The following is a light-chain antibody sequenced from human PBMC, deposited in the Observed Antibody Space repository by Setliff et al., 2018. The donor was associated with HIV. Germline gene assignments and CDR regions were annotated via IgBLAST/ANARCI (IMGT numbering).Light chain of an antibody. V-gene: IGLV2-11*01. CDR1: SSDVGGYNY. CDR2: DVS. CDR3: CSYVNSGIYV. J-gene: IGLJ1*01. Sequence: QSALTQPRSVSGSPGQSVTISCTGTSSDVGGYNYVSWYQQYPGKAPKLMIYDVSERPSGVPDRFSGSKSGNTASLTISGLQAEDDADYYCCSYVNSGIYVFGTGTKVTVL.